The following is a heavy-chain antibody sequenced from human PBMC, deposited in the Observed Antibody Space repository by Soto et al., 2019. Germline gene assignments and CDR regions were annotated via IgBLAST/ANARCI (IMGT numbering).Heavy chain of an antibody. Sequence: QITLKESGPTLVKPTQTLTLTCVFSGFSLSDIGVGVGGIRQPPGKALEWLALIYWDDDKRYRPSLESMLSITTDTSRNQVVLTMTSMDTVDAAIYYCARCGGAPNWFDPWGQGALVTVSS. CDR2: IYWDDDK. CDR3: ARCGGAPNWFDP. D-gene: IGHD2-21*01. V-gene: IGHV2-5*02. CDR1: GFSLSDIGVG. J-gene: IGHJ5*02.